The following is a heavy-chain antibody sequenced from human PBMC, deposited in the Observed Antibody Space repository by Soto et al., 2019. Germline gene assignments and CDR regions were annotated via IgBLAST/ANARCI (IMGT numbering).Heavy chain of an antibody. CDR3: ARQRARQLFSVETSGRWFDP. D-gene: IGHD3-10*01. J-gene: IGHJ5*02. V-gene: IGHV4-39*01. Sequence: SETLSLTCTVSGGSINSDDFFWGWIRQPPGKGLEWIASIYYSGTPQYNSSLKSRVAISFDTSKNQFSLKLTSVSAADTAVYYCARQRARQLFSVETSGRWFDPWGQGVLVTVSS. CDR1: GGSINSDDFF. CDR2: IYYSGTP.